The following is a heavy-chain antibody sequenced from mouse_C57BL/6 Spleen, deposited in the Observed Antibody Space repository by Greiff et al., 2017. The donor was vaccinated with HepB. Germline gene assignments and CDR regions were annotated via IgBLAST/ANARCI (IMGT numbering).Heavy chain of an antibody. CDR1: GYAFSSSW. D-gene: IGHD1-1*01. CDR3: ARTDYYGSSYGYYFDY. V-gene: IGHV1-82*01. Sequence: VQLQESGPELVKPGASVKISCKASGYAFSSSWMNWVKQRPGKGLEWIGRIYPGDGDTNYNGKFKGKATLTADKSSSTAYMQLSSLTSEDSAVYFCARTDYYGSSYGYYFDYWGQGTTLTVSS. J-gene: IGHJ2*01. CDR2: IYPGDGDT.